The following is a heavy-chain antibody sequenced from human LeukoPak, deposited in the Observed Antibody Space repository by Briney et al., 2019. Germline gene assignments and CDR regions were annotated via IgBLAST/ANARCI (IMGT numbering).Heavy chain of an antibody. V-gene: IGHV4-39*07. D-gene: IGHD6-19*01. CDR2: ISNGGTA. CDR1: GDSINSGAYY. Sequence: PSETLSLTCTVSGDSINSGAYYWAWIRQTPEKGLQWIGSISNGGTAFYSPSLKSRLTMLIDTSKNQFSLKLSSVTAADTAVYYCARRVPGYSSGWYYFDYWGQGTLVTVSS. J-gene: IGHJ4*02. CDR3: ARRVPGYSSGWYYFDY.